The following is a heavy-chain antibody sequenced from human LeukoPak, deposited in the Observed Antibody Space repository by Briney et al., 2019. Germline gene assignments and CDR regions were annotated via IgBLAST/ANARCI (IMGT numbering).Heavy chain of an antibody. CDR1: GGSISTSTYY. V-gene: IGHV4-39*01. Sequence: PSETLSLTCTVSGGSISTSTYYWGWIRQPPGKGLEWIGSISYSGSTYNNPSLKSRVTISVDTSKNQFSLKLSSVTATDTAVYYCARRVYSGSYNWYFDLWSRGTLVTVSS. D-gene: IGHD1-26*01. CDR3: ARRVYSGSYNWYFDL. CDR2: ISYSGST. J-gene: IGHJ2*01.